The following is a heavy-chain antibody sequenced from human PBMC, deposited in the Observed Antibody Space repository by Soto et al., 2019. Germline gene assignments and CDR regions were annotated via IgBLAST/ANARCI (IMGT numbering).Heavy chain of an antibody. V-gene: IGHV3-23*01. Sequence: PGGSLRLSCAASGFTFSSYAMSWVRQAPGKGLEWVSAISGSGGSTYYADSVKGRFTISRDNSKNTLYLQMNSLRAEDTAVYYCAKGDSNYVLWDNWFDPWGQGTLVTVSS. CDR2: ISGSGGST. D-gene: IGHD4-4*01. CDR1: GFTFSSYA. J-gene: IGHJ5*02. CDR3: AKGDSNYVLWDNWFDP.